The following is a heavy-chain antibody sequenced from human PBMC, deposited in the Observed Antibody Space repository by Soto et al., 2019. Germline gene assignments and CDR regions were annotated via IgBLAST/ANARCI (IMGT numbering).Heavy chain of an antibody. V-gene: IGHV2-5*02. CDR3: AHIGSHCSGVTCYGQGAFVI. CDR2: VFWDDDK. J-gene: IGHJ3*02. D-gene: IGHD2-15*01. Sequence: QITLKESGPTLMKPRQTLTLTCSFSGFSLSTRRVGVGWIRQPPGKALEWLALVFWDDDKRYSPSLKSRITLSNDTSKNLVVLTMTNMDPVDTATYFCAHIGSHCSGVTCYGQGAFVIWGQGTLVTVSS. CDR1: GFSLSTRRVG.